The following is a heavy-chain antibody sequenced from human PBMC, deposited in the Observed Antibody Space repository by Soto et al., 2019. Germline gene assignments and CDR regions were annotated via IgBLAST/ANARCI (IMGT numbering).Heavy chain of an antibody. CDR1: GDSISSGGYS. V-gene: IGHV4-30-2*01. D-gene: IGHD6-25*01. Sequence: TSETLSLTCTVSGDSISSGGYSWSWIRQPPGKGLEWIGHIYHSGSASYNPSLQSRVTISVAGSKNQFSLNLNSVTAADTAVYYCAREDRSGWAYYFDNWGQGTLVTVSS. CDR2: IYHSGSA. CDR3: AREDRSGWAYYFDN. J-gene: IGHJ4*02.